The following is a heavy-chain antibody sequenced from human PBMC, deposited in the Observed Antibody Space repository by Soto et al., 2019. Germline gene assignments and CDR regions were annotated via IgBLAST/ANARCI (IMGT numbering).Heavy chain of an antibody. CDR3: ARWVGGSMYDNSGKYDS. V-gene: IGHV3-30*03. J-gene: IGHJ5*01. D-gene: IGHD3-22*01. CDR1: GFIFSGSG. Sequence: QVQLVESGGGVVQPGRSLRLTCAASGFIFSGSGMHWVRQAPGKGLEWVALMSYDGSRTYYADSVRDRFTISRDNGQNTLYLQMNSLRAEDTAVYFCARWVGGSMYDNSGKYDSWGQGTLVIVSS. CDR2: MSYDGSRT.